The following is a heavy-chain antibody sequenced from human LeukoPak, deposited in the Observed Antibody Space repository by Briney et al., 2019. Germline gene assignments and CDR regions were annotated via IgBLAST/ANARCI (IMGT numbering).Heavy chain of an antibody. D-gene: IGHD6-13*01. CDR2: INPNSGGT. Sequence: GASVKVSCKASGYTFTGYYMHWVRQAPGQGLEWMGWINPNSGGTNYAQKFQGRVTMTRDTSISTAYMELRSLRSEDTAVYYCGRGRPTTSIAAAGVNWFDPWGQGTLVTVSS. CDR1: GYTFTGYY. CDR3: GRGRPTTSIAAAGVNWFDP. V-gene: IGHV1-2*02. J-gene: IGHJ5*02.